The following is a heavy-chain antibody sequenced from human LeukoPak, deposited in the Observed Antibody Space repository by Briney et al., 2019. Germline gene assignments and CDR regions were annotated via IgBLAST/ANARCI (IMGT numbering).Heavy chain of an antibody. V-gene: IGHV3-21*01. Sequence: PGGSLRLSCAASGFTFSSYSMNWVRQAPGKGLEWVSSISSSSSYIYYADSVKGRFTISRDNAKTSLYLQMNSLRAEDTAVYYCARQRIGYYFDYWGQGTLVTVSS. CDR2: ISSSSSYI. D-gene: IGHD2-15*01. J-gene: IGHJ4*02. CDR1: GFTFSSYS. CDR3: ARQRIGYYFDY.